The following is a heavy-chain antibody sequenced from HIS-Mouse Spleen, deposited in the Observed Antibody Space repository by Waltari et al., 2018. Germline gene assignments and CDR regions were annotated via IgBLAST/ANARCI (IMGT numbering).Heavy chain of an antibody. J-gene: IGHJ4*02. CDR1: GYTFTGYY. CDR3: ARASGTNKFDY. Sequence: QVQLVQSGAEVKKPGASVKVSCKASGYTFTGYYMHWVRQAPGQGLEWMGWINPNSGGNNYAQKFQGRVTMTRDTSISTAYMELSRLRSDDTAVYYCARASGTNKFDYWGQGTLVTVSS. V-gene: IGHV1-2*02. D-gene: IGHD1-1*01. CDR2: INPNSGGN.